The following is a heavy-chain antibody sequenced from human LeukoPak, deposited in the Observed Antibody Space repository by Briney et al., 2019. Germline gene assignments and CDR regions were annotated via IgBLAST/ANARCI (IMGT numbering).Heavy chain of an antibody. CDR1: GGSFSGYY. V-gene: IGHV4-34*01. CDR2: INHSGST. J-gene: IGHJ4*02. Sequence: SETLSLTCAVYGGSFSGYYWSWIRQPPGKGLEWIGEINHSGSTYYNPSLKSRVTISVDTSKNQFSLKLSSVTAADTAVYYCARLGPDSSGYYNFDYWGQGTLVTVSS. D-gene: IGHD3-22*01. CDR3: ARLGPDSSGYYNFDY.